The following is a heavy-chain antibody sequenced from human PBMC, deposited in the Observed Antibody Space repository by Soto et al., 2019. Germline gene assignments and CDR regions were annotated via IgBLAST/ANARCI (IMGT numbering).Heavy chain of an antibody. CDR3: AKGPTIFGVYYYYMDV. J-gene: IGHJ6*03. D-gene: IGHD3-3*01. Sequence: GGSLRLSCAASGFTFDDYTMHWVRQAPGKGLEWVSAISGSGGSTYYADSVKGRFTISRDNSKNTLYLQMNSLRAEDTAVYYCAKGPTIFGVYYYYMDVWGKGTTVTVSS. V-gene: IGHV3-23*01. CDR1: GFTFDDYT. CDR2: ISGSGGST.